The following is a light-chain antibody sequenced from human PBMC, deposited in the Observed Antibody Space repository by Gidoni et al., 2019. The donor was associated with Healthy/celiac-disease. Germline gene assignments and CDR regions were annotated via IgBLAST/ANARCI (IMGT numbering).Light chain of an antibody. CDR1: SSDVGGSNY. CDR2: DVS. CDR3: SSYTSSSTLYV. V-gene: IGLV2-14*01. Sequence: QSALTQPASVSGSPGQSITISCTGTSSDVGGSNYVSWYQQHPGTAPKLMIDDVSNRPSGVSNRFSGSKSGNTASLTISGLQAEDEADSYCSSYTSSSTLYVFGTGTKVTVL. J-gene: IGLJ1*01.